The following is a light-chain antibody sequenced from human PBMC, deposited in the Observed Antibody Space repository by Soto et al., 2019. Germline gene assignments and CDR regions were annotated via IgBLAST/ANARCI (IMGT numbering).Light chain of an antibody. V-gene: IGKV2-30*01. J-gene: IGKJ1*01. CDR2: KVS. Sequence: DAVLTQSPLSLPVTLGQSASISCRSSQSLVYSDGNAYLIWFHQRPGQSPRRLIYKVSNRDSGAADGSSGSGPGTNFTLKIGTVAAEDVGVYFCMQSTHSPWTFCQGTKVEI. CDR1: QSLVYSDGNAY. CDR3: MQSTHSPWT.